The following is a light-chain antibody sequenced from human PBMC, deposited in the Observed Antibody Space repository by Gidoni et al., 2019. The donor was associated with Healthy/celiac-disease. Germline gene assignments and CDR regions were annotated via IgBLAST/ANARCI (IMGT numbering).Light chain of an antibody. Sequence: DILMTQSPDSLAVSLGGRANINCKSSQSVLYSSNNQNYLAWYQQKPGQTPKLLIYWASTRESGVPDRFSGSGSGTDSTLTISSLQAEDVAVYYCQQYYSTPYTFXQXTKLEIK. V-gene: IGKV4-1*01. CDR3: QQYYSTPYT. CDR1: QSVLYSSNNQNY. J-gene: IGKJ2*01. CDR2: WAS.